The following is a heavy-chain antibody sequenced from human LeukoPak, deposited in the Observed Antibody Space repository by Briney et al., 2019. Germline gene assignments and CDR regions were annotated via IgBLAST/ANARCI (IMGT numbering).Heavy chain of an antibody. D-gene: IGHD4-17*01. CDR3: ATAGTSLRNPYGDHSDY. V-gene: IGHV1-24*01. CDR2: FDPEDGET. Sequence: ASVKVSCKVSGYTLTELSMHWVRQAPGKGLEWMGGFDPEDGETIYAQKFQGRVTMTEDTSTDTAYMELSSLRPEDTAVYYCATAGTSLRNPYGDHSDYWGQGTLVTVSS. CDR1: GYTLTELS. J-gene: IGHJ4*02.